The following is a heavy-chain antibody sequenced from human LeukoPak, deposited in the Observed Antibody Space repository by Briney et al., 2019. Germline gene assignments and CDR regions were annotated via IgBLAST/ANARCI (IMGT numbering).Heavy chain of an antibody. D-gene: IGHD3-16*01. CDR3: ARDFYGDDY. J-gene: IGHJ4*02. Sequence: GRSLRLSCAASGFTFSSYAMHWVRQAPGKGLEWVAVISYDGSNKYYADSVKGRFTISRGNSKNTLYLQMNSLRAEDTAVYYCARDFYGDDYWGQGTLVTVSS. CDR1: GFTFSSYA. CDR2: ISYDGSNK. V-gene: IGHV3-30-3*01.